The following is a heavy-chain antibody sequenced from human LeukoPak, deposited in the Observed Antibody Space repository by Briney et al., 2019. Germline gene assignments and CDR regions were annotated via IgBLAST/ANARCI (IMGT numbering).Heavy chain of an antibody. CDR1: GGSNSSGGYS. CDR3: ARLIVPYDAFDI. D-gene: IGHD3-22*01. V-gene: IGHV4-30-2*01. CDR2: IYHSGST. Sequence: SETLSLTCAVSGGSNSSGGYSWSWIRQPPGKGLEWIGYIYHSGSTYYNPSLKSRVTITVDRSKNQFSLKLSSVTAADTAVYYWARLIVPYDAFDIWGQGTMVTGSS. J-gene: IGHJ3*02.